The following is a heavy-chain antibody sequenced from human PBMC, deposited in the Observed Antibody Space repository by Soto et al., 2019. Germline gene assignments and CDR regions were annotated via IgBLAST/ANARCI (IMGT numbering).Heavy chain of an antibody. D-gene: IGHD4-17*01. J-gene: IGHJ4*02. V-gene: IGHV3-74*01. Sequence: ASLRLSCAASGFSFSNYAMNSVRQAPGKGLVWVSRINSDGSSTSYADSVKVHVTISADKSINTAYLQWTSLRASDTAIYFCARQDGGFRYDSWGQGTLVTVYS. CDR2: INSDGSST. CDR3: ARQDGGFRYDS. CDR1: GFSFSNYA.